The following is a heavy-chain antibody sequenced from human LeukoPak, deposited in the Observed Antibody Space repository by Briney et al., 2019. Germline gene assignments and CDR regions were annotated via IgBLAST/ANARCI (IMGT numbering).Heavy chain of an antibody. V-gene: IGHV3-23*01. CDR2: ISGSGAST. D-gene: IGHD1-26*01. CDR1: GFTLSTNA. J-gene: IGHJ4*02. Sequence: GGSLRLSSLTSGFTLSTNAMSWVRQAPGKGLEWISGISGSGASTYYADSVKGRFTISRDDSRNTLYLQMNSLRGDDTAVYYCAKDVGKWESLHFFDYWGQGTLVTVSS. CDR3: AKDVGKWESLHFFDY.